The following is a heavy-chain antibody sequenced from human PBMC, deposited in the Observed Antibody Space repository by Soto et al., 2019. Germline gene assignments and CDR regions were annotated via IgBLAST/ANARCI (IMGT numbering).Heavy chain of an antibody. CDR3: ARDDSGRPSTY. J-gene: IGHJ4*02. CDR2: IYSSGST. CDR1: GGSISDYY. V-gene: IGHV4-59*01. D-gene: IGHD3-10*01. Sequence: SSETLSLTCTVSGGSISDYYWSWIRQPPGKGLEWIGFIYSSGSTNYNPSLKSRVTISVDTSNNQFSLKLDSVTAADTAIYYCARDDSGRPSTYWGQGTLVTVSS.